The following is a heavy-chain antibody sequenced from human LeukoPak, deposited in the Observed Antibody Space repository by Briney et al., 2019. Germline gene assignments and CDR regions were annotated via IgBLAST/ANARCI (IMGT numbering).Heavy chain of an antibody. CDR3: ARAAYRPGSYPYDY. D-gene: IGHD3-10*01. Sequence: SQTLSLTCTVSGGSISSGSYYWSWIRQPAGKGLEWIGRIYTSGSTNYNPSLKSRVTLSVDTSKNQFSLKPSSVPAADTAMYYCARAAYRPGSYPYDYWGQGTLVTVSS. CDR1: GGSISSGSYY. V-gene: IGHV4-61*02. J-gene: IGHJ4*02. CDR2: IYTSGST.